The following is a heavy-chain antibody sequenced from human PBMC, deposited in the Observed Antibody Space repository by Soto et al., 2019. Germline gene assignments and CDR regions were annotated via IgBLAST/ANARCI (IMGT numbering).Heavy chain of an antibody. CDR3: AKSSLLHAFDY. CDR2: ITGIVGNT. V-gene: IGHV3-23*01. Sequence: EVQVLESGGGLVQPGGSLRLSCAASGFTYSNYAMSWVRQAPGKGLEWVSTITGIVGNTYYADSVKRRFTISRDNSKNTLFLQMNSLRAEDTAMYYCAKSSLLHAFDYWGQGTLVTVSS. D-gene: IGHD6-13*01. J-gene: IGHJ4*02. CDR1: GFTYSNYA.